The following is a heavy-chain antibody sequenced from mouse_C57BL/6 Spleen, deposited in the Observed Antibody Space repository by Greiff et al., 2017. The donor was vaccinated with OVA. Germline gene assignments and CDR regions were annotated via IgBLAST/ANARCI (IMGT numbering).Heavy chain of an antibody. CDR2: INPNNGGT. CDR1: GYTFTDYY. V-gene: IGHV1-26*01. Sequence: VQLQQSGPELVKPGASVKISCKASGYTFTDYYMNWVKQSHGKSLEWIGDINPNNGGTSYNQKFKGKATLTVDKSSSTAYMELRSLTSEDSAVYYRVPMITSPSWFAYWGQGTLVTVSA. CDR3: VPMITSPSWFAY. J-gene: IGHJ3*01. D-gene: IGHD2-4*01.